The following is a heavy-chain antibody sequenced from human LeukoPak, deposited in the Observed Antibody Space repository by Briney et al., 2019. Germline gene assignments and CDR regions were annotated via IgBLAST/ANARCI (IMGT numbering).Heavy chain of an antibody. D-gene: IGHD3-10*01. CDR3: APAPHSFGLRSYCPGDY. J-gene: IGHJ4*02. V-gene: IGHV1-2*02. Sequence: ASVKVSCKASGYSFTGYYMHWVRQAPGQGLEWMGWINPNSGGTNYAQKFQGRVTMTRDTSIRTAYMELSRLTSAAPPVYYSAPAPHSFGLRSYCPGDYWGQGTLVTVSS. CDR1: GYSFTGYY. CDR2: INPNSGGT.